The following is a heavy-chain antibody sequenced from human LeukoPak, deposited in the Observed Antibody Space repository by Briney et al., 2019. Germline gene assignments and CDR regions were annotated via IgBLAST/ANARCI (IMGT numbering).Heavy chain of an antibody. Sequence: SETLSLACTVSGGSISPYYWSWIRQPAGKGLEWIGRIYRSGSTNYNPSLTSRVTMSVDTSKNQFSLKLRSVTAADTAVYYCARGFEGYSYGLYVFDFWGQGTLVTVSS. CDR1: GGSISPYY. CDR3: ARGFEGYSYGLYVFDF. V-gene: IGHV4-4*07. J-gene: IGHJ4*02. CDR2: IYRSGST. D-gene: IGHD5-18*01.